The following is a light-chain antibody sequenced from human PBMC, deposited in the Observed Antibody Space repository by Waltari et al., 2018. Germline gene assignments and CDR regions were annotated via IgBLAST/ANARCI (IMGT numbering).Light chain of an antibody. CDR1: KANIGADLA. CDR2: SFS. J-gene: IGLJ2*01. V-gene: IGLV1-40*01. CDR3: QSYDTTLSAVV. Sequence: QSVLTQPPSVSGAPGQRGTIPCSGTKANIGADLAVPWYQPVPGTAPKLLLHSFSNRPSGVSDRFSGFKSGASASLVITGLQAEDEAMYYCQSYDTTLSAVVFGGGTRLTV.